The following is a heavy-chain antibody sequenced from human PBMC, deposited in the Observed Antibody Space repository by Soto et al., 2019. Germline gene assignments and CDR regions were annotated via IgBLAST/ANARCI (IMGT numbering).Heavy chain of an antibody. J-gene: IGHJ4*02. CDR2: ISYDGSNK. CDR3: ARGTYDFWSGYYQFDY. CDR1: GFTFSSYA. Sequence: GGSLRLSCAASGFTFSSYAMHWVRQAPGKGLEWVAVISYDGSNKYYADSVKGQFTISRDNSKNTLYLQMNSLRAEDTAVYYCARGTYDFWSGYYQFDYWGQGTLVTVSS. V-gene: IGHV3-30-3*01. D-gene: IGHD3-3*01.